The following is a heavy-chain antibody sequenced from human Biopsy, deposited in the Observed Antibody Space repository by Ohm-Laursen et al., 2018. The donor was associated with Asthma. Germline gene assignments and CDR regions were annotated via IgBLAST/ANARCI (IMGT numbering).Heavy chain of an antibody. D-gene: IGHD3-3*01. CDR3: ARTFHFWSPYHAEHYQL. Sequence: SLRLSCAASGLTFGAYCMSWVRQVPGQGLEWVANIKHDGSEKNHVDSLKGRFTISRDNAKNLLFLQMNSLRAEDTAVYYCARTFHFWSPYHAEHYQLWGQGTLVTVSS. J-gene: IGHJ1*01. CDR1: GLTFGAYC. V-gene: IGHV3-7*01. CDR2: IKHDGSEK.